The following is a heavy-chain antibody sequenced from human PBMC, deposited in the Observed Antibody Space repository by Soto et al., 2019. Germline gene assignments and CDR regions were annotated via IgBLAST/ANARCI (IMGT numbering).Heavy chain of an antibody. Sequence: PSETLSLTCTVSGGSISNYYWSWIRQPPGKGLEWIGYIYYSGNTNYNPSLKSRVTISVDTSKNQFSLKVSSVTAADTALYYCARSGPGDYEAVEIWGQGTMVTVSS. V-gene: IGHV4-59*01. CDR2: IYYSGNT. D-gene: IGHD4-17*01. J-gene: IGHJ3*02. CDR1: GGSISNYY. CDR3: ARSGPGDYEAVEI.